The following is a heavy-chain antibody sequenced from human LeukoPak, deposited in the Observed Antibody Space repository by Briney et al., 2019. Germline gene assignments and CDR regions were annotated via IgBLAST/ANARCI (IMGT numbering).Heavy chain of an antibody. CDR2: IYYSWST. J-gene: IGHJ3*02. CDR3: ARGGQLVNAFDI. Sequence: SETLSLTCTVSGGSISSSSYYWGWIRQPPGKGLEWIGSIYYSWSTYYNPSLKSRVTMSVDTAKNQFSLKLSSVTAADTAVYYCARGGQLVNAFDIWGQGTMVTVSS. CDR1: GGSISSSSYY. V-gene: IGHV4-39*07. D-gene: IGHD6-13*01.